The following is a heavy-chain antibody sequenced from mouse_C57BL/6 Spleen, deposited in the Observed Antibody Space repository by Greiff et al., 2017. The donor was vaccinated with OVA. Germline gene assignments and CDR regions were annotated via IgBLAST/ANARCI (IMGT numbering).Heavy chain of an antibody. CDR3: ARSIPPSWFAY. V-gene: IGHV1-82*01. CDR1: GYAFSSSW. CDR2: IYPGDGDT. J-gene: IGHJ3*01. D-gene: IGHD2-3*01. Sequence: VKLMESGPELVKPGASVKISCKASGYAFSSSWMNWVKQRPGKGLEWIGRIYPGDGDTNYNGKFKGKATLTADKSSSTAYMQLSSLTSEDSAVYFCARSIPPSWFAYWGQGTLVTVSA.